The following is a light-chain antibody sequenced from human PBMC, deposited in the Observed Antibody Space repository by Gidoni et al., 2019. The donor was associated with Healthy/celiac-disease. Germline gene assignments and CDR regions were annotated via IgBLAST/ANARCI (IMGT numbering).Light chain of an antibody. CDR1: QRVSSSY. V-gene: IGKV3-20*01. CDR3: QQYGSSPPVT. Sequence: EIVLTQSPGTLSLSPGERATLSCRTSQRVSSSYLAWYQQNPGQAPRLLSYGASSRATGIPDRFSGSGSGTDFTLTISRLEPEDFAVYYCQQYGSSPPVTFGQGTRLEIK. J-gene: IGKJ5*01. CDR2: GAS.